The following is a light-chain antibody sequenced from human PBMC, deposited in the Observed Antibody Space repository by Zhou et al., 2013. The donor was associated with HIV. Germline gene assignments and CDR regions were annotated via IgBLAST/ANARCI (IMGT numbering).Light chain of an antibody. CDR1: QSVSSF. CDR3: QQRISWPIT. CDR2: DTS. Sequence: EIVLTQSPATLSLSPGERATLSCRSSQSVSSFLAWYQQKPGQAPRLLIYDTSNRATGIPARFSGSGSGTDFTLTISSLDPEDFAVYYCQQRISWPITFGQGTRLEIK. V-gene: IGKV3-11*01. J-gene: IGKJ5*01.